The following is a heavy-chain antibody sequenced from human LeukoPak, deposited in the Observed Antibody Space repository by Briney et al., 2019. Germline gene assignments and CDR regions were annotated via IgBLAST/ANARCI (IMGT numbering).Heavy chain of an antibody. Sequence: SVTVSCKASGGTFSIYVISWVRQAPGHGLEWMGGIIPIFGTANYAQNFQGRVTITADDSTSTAYMALSTLRSEDTAVYYCARGPLRFLGGIDYWGQGTLVTVSS. V-gene: IGHV1-69*13. D-gene: IGHD3-3*01. CDR2: IIPIFGTA. J-gene: IGHJ4*02. CDR3: ARGPLRFLGGIDY. CDR1: GGTFSIYV.